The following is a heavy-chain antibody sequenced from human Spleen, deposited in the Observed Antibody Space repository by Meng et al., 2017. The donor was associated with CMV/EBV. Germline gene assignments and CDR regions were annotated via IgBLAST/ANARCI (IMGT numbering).Heavy chain of an antibody. V-gene: IGHV3-43D*03. CDR1: GFSFDDYA. Sequence: GESLKISCAASGFSFDDYAMHWVRQVPGKGLEWISFISWSSTTIYYVDSVKGRFTISRDNRKNLLYLQMNSLRAEDTALYYCAKDIGRNGHHYFDYWGQGTVVTVSS. J-gene: IGHJ4*02. CDR3: AKDIGRNGHHYFDY. CDR2: ISWSSTTI. D-gene: IGHD2-8*01.